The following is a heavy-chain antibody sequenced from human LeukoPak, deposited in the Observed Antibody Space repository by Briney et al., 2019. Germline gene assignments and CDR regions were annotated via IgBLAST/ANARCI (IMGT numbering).Heavy chain of an antibody. CDR3: ARRGLKGIAVAGPYFDY. CDR2: INHSGST. D-gene: IGHD6-19*01. CDR1: GGSFSGYY. Sequence: SETLSLTCAVYGGSFSGYYWSWIRQPPGKGLEWIGEINHSGSTNYNPSLKSRVTISVDTSKNQFSLKLSSVTAVDTAVYYCARRGLKGIAVAGPYFDYWGQGTLVTVSS. J-gene: IGHJ4*02. V-gene: IGHV4-34*01.